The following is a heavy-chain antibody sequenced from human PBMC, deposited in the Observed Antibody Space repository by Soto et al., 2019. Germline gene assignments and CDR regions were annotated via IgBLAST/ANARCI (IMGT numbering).Heavy chain of an antibody. CDR1: GFTFTSSS. D-gene: IGHD3-22*01. CDR3: AAEDSSGSY. CDR2: IVVGSGNT. J-gene: IGHJ4*02. Sequence: VASVNGSCKSSGFTFTSSSVQWVRQARGQRLECIGWIVVGSGNTNYAQKFQERVTITRDMSTSTAYMELSSLRSEDTAVYYCAAEDSSGSYWGQGTLVTVSS. V-gene: IGHV1-58*01.